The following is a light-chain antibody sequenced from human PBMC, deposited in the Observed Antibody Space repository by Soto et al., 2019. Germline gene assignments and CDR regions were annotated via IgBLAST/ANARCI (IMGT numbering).Light chain of an antibody. CDR3: QQYKSYSPWT. J-gene: IGKJ1*01. Sequence: DIQMTQSPSTLSASVGDRVTITCRASQSISSWLAWYQHKPGKAPKLLIYDASSLESGVPSRFSGSGSGTEFTLTISSLQPDDFATYYCQQYKSYSPWTFGQGTKVEIK. V-gene: IGKV1-5*01. CDR2: DAS. CDR1: QSISSW.